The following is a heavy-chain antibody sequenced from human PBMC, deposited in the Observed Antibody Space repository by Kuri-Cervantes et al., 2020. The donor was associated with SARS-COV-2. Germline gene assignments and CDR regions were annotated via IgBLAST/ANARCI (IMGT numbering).Heavy chain of an antibody. CDR2: IKQDGSEK. CDR3: ARPTPHIAAPIRD. D-gene: IGHD6-13*01. Sequence: GGSLRLACAASGFTFSSYWMSWVRQAAGKGLEWVDNIKQDGSEKYYVDSMKGRFTIYRDNAKNSLYPQMNSLRAEDTAVYYCARPTPHIAAPIRDWGQGTLVTVSS. J-gene: IGHJ4*02. CDR1: GFTFSSYW. V-gene: IGHV3-7*01.